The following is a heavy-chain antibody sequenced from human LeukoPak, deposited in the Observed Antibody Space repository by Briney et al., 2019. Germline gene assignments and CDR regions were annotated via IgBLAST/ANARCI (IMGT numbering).Heavy chain of an antibody. J-gene: IGHJ4*02. D-gene: IGHD6-19*01. CDR3: AKGEQWLTRSPFDY. CDR2: ISGSGGST. CDR1: GFTFSSYA. V-gene: IGHV3-23*01. Sequence: GGSLRLSCAASGFTFSSYAMSWLRQAPGKGLEWVSAISGSGGSTYYADSVKGRFTISRDNSKNTLYLQMNSLRAEDTAVYYCAKGEQWLTRSPFDYWGQGTLVTVSS.